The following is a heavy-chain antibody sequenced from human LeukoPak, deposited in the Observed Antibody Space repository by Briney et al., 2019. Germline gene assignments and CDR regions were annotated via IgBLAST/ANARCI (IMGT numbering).Heavy chain of an antibody. D-gene: IGHD3-22*01. J-gene: IGHJ2*01. CDR1: GFTFSSYA. V-gene: IGHV3-30-3*01. CDR2: ISYDGSNK. CDR3: VRGEYYYDSSGRGFDL. Sequence: QAGGSLRLSCAASGFTFSSYAMHWVRQAPGKGLEWVALISYDGSNKYYADSVKGRFTISRDNSKNTLYLQMNSLRAEDTAVYYCVRGEYYYDSSGRGFDLWGRGTLVTVSS.